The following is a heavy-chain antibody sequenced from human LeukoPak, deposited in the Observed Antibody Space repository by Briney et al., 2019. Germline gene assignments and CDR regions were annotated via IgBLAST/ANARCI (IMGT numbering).Heavy chain of an antibody. V-gene: IGHV3-30-3*01. CDR3: ARGLHDYSNYLFF. J-gene: IGHJ4*02. CDR2: ISYDGSNK. Sequence: WGSLRLSCAASGFTFSSYAMHWGRHAPGKGLEWVAVISYDGSNKYYAYPVKGRFTIYRDNSNNTLDLQMNSLRDEDTAVYYCARGLHDYSNYLFFWGEGTLVTVS. CDR1: GFTFSSYA. D-gene: IGHD4-11*01.